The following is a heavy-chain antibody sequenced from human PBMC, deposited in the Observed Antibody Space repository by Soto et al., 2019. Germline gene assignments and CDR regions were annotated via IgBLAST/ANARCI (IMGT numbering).Heavy chain of an antibody. D-gene: IGHD3-22*01. J-gene: IGHJ4*02. V-gene: IGHV3-30*18. CDR3: AKLYDSSGYYYPP. Sequence: PEGSVRLSCAASGVSFSSYGMHWVRQAPGKGLEWVAVISYDGSNKYYADSVKGRFTISRDNSKNTLYLQMNSLRAEDTAVYYCAKLYDSSGYYYPPWGQGT. CDR1: GVSFSSYG. CDR2: ISYDGSNK.